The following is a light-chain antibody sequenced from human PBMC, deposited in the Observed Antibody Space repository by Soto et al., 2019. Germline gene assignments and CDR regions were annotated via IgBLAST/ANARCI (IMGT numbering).Light chain of an antibody. CDR2: ASS. V-gene: IGKV1-39*01. CDR3: HQSHTLPYI. Sequence: DIQMTQSPSSLSASVGDRVTISCRASQPISIYINWYQQKPGKAPKLLIYASSNLQGGVPSRFSGSGSGTHFTLTISSLQPADFATYSCHQSHTLPYIFGNGTRLEIK. J-gene: IGKJ5*01. CDR1: QPISIY.